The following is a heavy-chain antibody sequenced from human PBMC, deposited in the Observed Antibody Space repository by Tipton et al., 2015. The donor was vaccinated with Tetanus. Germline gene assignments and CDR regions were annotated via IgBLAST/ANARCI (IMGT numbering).Heavy chain of an antibody. D-gene: IGHD1-26*01. V-gene: IGHV4-34*01. CDR3: ATGVGYYYDS. J-gene: IGHJ4*02. Sequence: TLSLTCAVYGGSFSGYYWSWIRQPPGKGLEWIGEINHSGSTNYNPSLKSRVTISVDTSKNQLSLKLSSATAADTAVYYCATGVGYYYDSWGQGTLVTVSS. CDR1: GGSFSGYY. CDR2: INHSGST.